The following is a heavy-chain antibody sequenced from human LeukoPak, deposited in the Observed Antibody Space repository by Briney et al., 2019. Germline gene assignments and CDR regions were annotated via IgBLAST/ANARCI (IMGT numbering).Heavy chain of an antibody. D-gene: IGHD3-10*01. J-gene: IGHJ5*02. CDR2: IYYRGRT. CDR1: GGSISSYY. Sequence: PSETLSLTCTVSGGSISSYYWSWIRQPPGRGLEWIEYIYYRGRTYYHPSLKSRVTISVDTSNNQFSLRLSSVTAADTAVYYCAILGTGSSWGQGTLVTVSS. V-gene: IGHV4-59*04. CDR3: AILGTGSS.